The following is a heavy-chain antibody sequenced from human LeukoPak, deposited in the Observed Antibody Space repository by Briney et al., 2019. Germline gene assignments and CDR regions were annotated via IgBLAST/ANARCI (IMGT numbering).Heavy chain of an antibody. D-gene: IGHD1-26*01. CDR1: GGPFGHYY. CDR3: ASRIGRYLYYFGMDV. J-gene: IGHJ6*02. V-gene: IGHV4-34*01. Sequence: SETLSLTCAVYGGPFGHYYWTWIRQPPGKGLEWIGEINESGSTNYGPSLKSRVTISVDTSKTHFSLNLTSVTAADTAVYYCASRIGRYLYYFGMDVWGQGTTVTVSS. CDR2: INESGST.